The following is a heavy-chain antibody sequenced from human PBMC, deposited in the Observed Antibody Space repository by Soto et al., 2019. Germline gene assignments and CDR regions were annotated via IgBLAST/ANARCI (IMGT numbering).Heavy chain of an antibody. V-gene: IGHV1-69*13. CDR2: IIPIFGTA. Sequence: SVKVSCKASGGTFSSYAINWVRQAPGQGLEWMVDIIPIFGTANYAQKFQGRVTITADESTSTAYMELSSLRSEDTAVYYCARDPTHDYCSGGSCYHNWFDPWGQGTLVTVSS. D-gene: IGHD2-15*01. CDR3: ARDPTHDYCSGGSCYHNWFDP. J-gene: IGHJ5*02. CDR1: GGTFSSYA.